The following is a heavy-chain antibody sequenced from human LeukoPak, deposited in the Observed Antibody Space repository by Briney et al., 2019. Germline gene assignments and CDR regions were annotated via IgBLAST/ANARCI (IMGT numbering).Heavy chain of an antibody. CDR1: GGSISRYY. CDR3: ARERKHYYDSSGYGYYFDY. V-gene: IGHV4-4*07. D-gene: IGHD3-22*01. J-gene: IGHJ4*02. CDR2: IYTSGST. Sequence: SETLSLTCTVSGGSISRYYWSWVRQPAGKGLEWIGRIYTSGSTNYNPSLKSRVTMSVDTSKNQFSLKLSSVTAADTAVYYCARERKHYYDSSGYGYYFDYWGQGTLVTVSS.